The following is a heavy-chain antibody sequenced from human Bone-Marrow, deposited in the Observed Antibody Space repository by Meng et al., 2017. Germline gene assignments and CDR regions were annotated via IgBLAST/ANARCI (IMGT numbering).Heavy chain of an antibody. CDR3: ASWIYSCGWQ. CDR2: IYHGGDT. Sequence: EQLQESGPGLVKPSGPLSLTCVVSGGSISSIDWWSWVRQPPGKGLEWIGEIYHGGDTNYNPSLKSRVTIAIDKSKNQFSLKLSSVTAADTAVYYCASWIYSCGWQWGQGALVTVSS. J-gene: IGHJ4*02. CDR1: GGSISSIDW. V-gene: IGHV4/OR15-8*02. D-gene: IGHD6-19*01.